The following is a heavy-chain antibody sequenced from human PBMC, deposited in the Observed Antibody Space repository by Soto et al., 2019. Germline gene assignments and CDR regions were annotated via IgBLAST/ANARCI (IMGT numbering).Heavy chain of an antibody. V-gene: IGHV3-33*01. CDR1: GFIFNNYG. J-gene: IGHJ4*02. CDR2: IWHDGRNY. CDR3: ARGPGKDEPMDH. Sequence: QVQLVESGGGVVQPGTSLRLSCEASGFIFNNYGMQWVRQAPGKGLEWVAVIWHDGRNYDYADSVKGRFTVSRDNSKNTLYLQMNSLRDEDTAVYSCARGPGKDEPMDHWGQGTLVTVSS.